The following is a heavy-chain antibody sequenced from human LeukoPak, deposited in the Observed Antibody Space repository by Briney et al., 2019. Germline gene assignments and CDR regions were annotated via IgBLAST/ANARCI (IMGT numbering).Heavy chain of an antibody. D-gene: IGHD6-19*01. CDR1: GYTFTGYY. Sequence: ASVKVSCKASGYTFTGYYMHWVRQAPGQGLEWMGWINPNSGGTNYAQKFQGRVTMTRDTSISTAYMELSRLRSDDTAVYYCARAARYSSGWYEYWGQGTLVTVSS. V-gene: IGHV1-2*02. CDR3: ARAARYSSGWYEY. J-gene: IGHJ4*02. CDR2: INPNSGGT.